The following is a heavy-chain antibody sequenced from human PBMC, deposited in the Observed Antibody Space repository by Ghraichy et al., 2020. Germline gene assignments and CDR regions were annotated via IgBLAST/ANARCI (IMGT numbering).Heavy chain of an antibody. J-gene: IGHJ4*02. V-gene: IGHV3-23*01. CDR1: GFSFSVYA. CDR3: AKDHGGGDY. D-gene: IGHD4-23*01. CDR2: ISASGTGT. Sequence: GGSLRLSCAASGFSFSVYAMSWVRQAPGKGLEWVSSISASGTGTYYGDSVRGRFTISRDNSKNTLYLQMNSLRAEDTAIYYCAKDHGGGDYWGRGTLVTVSS.